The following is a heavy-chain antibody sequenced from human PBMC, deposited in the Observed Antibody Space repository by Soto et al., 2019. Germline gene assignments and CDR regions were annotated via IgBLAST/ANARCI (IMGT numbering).Heavy chain of an antibody. J-gene: IGHJ5*02. CDR2: IYPGDSDT. CDR3: ARGRTDYYDSSGLRFDP. Sequence: GESLKISCKGSGYSFTSYWIGWVRQMPGKGLEWMGIIYPGDSDTRYSPSFQGQVTISADKSISTAYLQWSSLKASDTAMYYCARGRTDYYDSSGLRFDPWGQGTLVTVSS. D-gene: IGHD3-22*01. CDR1: GYSFTSYW. V-gene: IGHV5-51*01.